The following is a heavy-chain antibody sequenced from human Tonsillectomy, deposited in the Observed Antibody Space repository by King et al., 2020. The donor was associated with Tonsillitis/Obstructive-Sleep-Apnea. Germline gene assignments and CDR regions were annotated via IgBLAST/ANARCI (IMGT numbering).Heavy chain of an antibody. Sequence: QDQLVQSGAEVKKTGASVKDSCKASRYTFTSYHINWVRPAPGQGVEWMGWISAYNGNTNFAQKLQGRVTMTTDTSTSTAYMELRSLRTDDTAVYYCARKYGAVYDFGNYGLASEAFDIWRRGTRHTVSS. D-gene: IGHD4-11*01. J-gene: IGHJ3*02. CDR1: RYTFTSYH. CDR3: ARKYGAVYDFGNYGLASEAFDI. CDR2: ISAYNGNT. V-gene: IGHV1-18*01.